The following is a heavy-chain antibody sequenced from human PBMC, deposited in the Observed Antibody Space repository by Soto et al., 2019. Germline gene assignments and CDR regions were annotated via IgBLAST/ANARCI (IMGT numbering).Heavy chain of an antibody. CDR1: GFTFTSSA. CDR2: IVVGSGNT. CDR3: AARSDCGGDCYIMGY. Sequence: SVKVSCKASGFTFTSSAMQWVRQARGQRLEWIGWIVVGSGNTNYAQKFQERVTITRDMSTSTAYMELSSLRSEDTAVYYCAARSDCGGDCYIMGYWGQGTLVTVSS. D-gene: IGHD2-21*02. V-gene: IGHV1-58*02. J-gene: IGHJ4*02.